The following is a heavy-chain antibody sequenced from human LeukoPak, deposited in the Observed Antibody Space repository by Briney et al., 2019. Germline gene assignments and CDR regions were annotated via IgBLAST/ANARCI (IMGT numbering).Heavy chain of an antibody. CDR3: ATYYDFWSGYDS. D-gene: IGHD3-3*01. Sequence: ASVKVSCKASGYTFTVYYMHWVRQAPGQGLEWMGRINPNSGGTNYAQKFQGRVTMTRDTSISTAYMELSRLRSGDTAVYYCATYYDFWSGYDSWGQGTLVTVSS. V-gene: IGHV1-2*06. CDR2: INPNSGGT. CDR1: GYTFTVYY. J-gene: IGHJ4*02.